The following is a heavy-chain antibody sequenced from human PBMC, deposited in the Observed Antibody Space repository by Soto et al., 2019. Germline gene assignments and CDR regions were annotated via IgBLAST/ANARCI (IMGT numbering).Heavy chain of an antibody. J-gene: IGHJ4*02. CDR2: ITYDGSNK. CDR3: ARGCRGGSCPLDY. V-gene: IGHV3-30-3*01. CDR1: GFTFSSYA. D-gene: IGHD2-15*01. Sequence: GGSLRLSCAASGFTFSSYAMHWVRQAPGKGLEWVAVITYDGSNKYYANSVKGRFTISRDNSKNTLYLQMNSLRAEDTAVYYCARGCRGGSCPLDYWGQGTLVTVSS.